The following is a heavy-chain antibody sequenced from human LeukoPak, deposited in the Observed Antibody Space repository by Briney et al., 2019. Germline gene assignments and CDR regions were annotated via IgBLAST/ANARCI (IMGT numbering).Heavy chain of an antibody. Sequence: GASVKVSCKTSGYTFTGYYMHWVRQAPGQGLEWMGWINPNSGGTNYAQKFQGRVTMTRDTSISTAYMELSRLRSDDTAVYYCARDSARDWGSGYHGYWGQGTLVTVSS. V-gene: IGHV1-2*02. CDR2: INPNSGGT. D-gene: IGHD3-22*01. CDR3: ARDSARDWGSGYHGY. J-gene: IGHJ4*02. CDR1: GYTFTGYY.